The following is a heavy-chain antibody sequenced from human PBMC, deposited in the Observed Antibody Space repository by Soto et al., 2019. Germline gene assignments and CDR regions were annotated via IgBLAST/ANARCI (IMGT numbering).Heavy chain of an antibody. CDR3: ARRGYGGYDVGFDV. D-gene: IGHD5-12*01. CDR1: GFTLDDYA. J-gene: IGHJ3*01. Sequence: EVQLVESGGGLVQPGRSLRLSCTASGFTLDDYAMHWVRQAPGKGLEWVSGIGWNSATIGYADSVKGRFIISRDNAKSSLYLQMNSLRGEDTALYYCARRGYGGYDVGFDVWGQGTMLTVSS. CDR2: IGWNSATI. V-gene: IGHV3-9*01.